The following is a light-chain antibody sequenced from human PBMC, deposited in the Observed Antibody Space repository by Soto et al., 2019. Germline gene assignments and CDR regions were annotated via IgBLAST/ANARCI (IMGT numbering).Light chain of an antibody. J-gene: IGKJ5*01. CDR3: QQYNNWPIT. V-gene: IGKV3-15*01. CDR1: RSVGSN. CDR2: GAS. Sequence: MTQFPSSLSASVGDRVTITCRARRSVGSNLAWYQQKPGQAPRLLIYGASTRATGIPARFGGSGSGTEFTLTISSLQSEDFAVYSCQQYNNWPITFGQGTRLEIK.